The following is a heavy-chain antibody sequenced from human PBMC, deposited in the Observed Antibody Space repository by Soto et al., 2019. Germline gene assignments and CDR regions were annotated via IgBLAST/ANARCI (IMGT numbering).Heavy chain of an antibody. CDR1: GFTFSSYG. CDR2: ISYDGSNK. D-gene: IGHD1-26*01. J-gene: IGHJ4*02. CDR3: AKDRAVGATYFDY. Sequence: PGGSLRLSCAASGFTFSSYGMHWVRQAPGKGLECVAVISYDGSNKYYADSVKGRFTISRDNSKNTLYLQMNSLRAEDTAVYYCAKDRAVGATYFDYWGQGTLVTVSS. V-gene: IGHV3-30*18.